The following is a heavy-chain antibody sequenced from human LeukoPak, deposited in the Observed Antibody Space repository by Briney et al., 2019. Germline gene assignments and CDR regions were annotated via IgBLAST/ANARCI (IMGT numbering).Heavy chain of an antibody. CDR2: LSYTGKT. D-gene: IGHD2/OR15-2a*01. Sequence: SEALSLTCVVSGASVSTSHWNWIRQLPGKGLEWIGCLSYTGKTDYNPSLTSRVTISLGTSKNQVSLKLRSVTAADTAVYYCSEGYFEPFAHWGQGTLVTVSS. J-gene: IGHJ4*02. V-gene: IGHV4-59*02. CDR3: SEGYFEPFAH. CDR1: GASVSTSH.